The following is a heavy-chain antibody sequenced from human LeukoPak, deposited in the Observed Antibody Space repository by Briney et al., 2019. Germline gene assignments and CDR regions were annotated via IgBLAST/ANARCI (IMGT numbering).Heavy chain of an antibody. D-gene: IGHD3-22*01. CDR3: ARHKDYYDSSGYPYYFDY. CDR2: IYHSGNT. CDR1: GYSIDNGYY. Sequence: SETLSLTCSVSGYSIDNGYYWGWIRQPPGKGLEYIGSIYHSGNTYYNPSLRSRLTMSVDTSKNQFSLKLNSVTAADTAVYNCARHKDYYDSSGYPYYFDYWGQGTLVTVSS. V-gene: IGHV4-38-2*01. J-gene: IGHJ4*02.